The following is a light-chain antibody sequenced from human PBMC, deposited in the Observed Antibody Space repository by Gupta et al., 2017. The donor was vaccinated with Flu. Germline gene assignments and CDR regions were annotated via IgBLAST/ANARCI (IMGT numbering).Light chain of an antibody. J-gene: IGLJ1*01. CDR2: DVT. Sequence: QSAPTQPRSVSGSPGQSVTIPCPGTSSDVGGYNRVSWYQQRQGKAPKLILYDVTERPSGVPDRFSGSKSGNTASLTISGLHFDDEADYYCSSHAGRVTWVFGTGTTVTVL. V-gene: IGLV2-11*01. CDR1: SSDVGGYNR. CDR3: SSHAGRVTWV.